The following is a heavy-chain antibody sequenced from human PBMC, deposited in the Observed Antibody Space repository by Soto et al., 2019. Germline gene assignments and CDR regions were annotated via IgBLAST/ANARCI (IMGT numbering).Heavy chain of an antibody. V-gene: IGHV1-69*06. J-gene: IGHJ5*02. CDR1: GGTFSSYA. Sequence: QVQLVQSGAEVKKPGSSVKVSCKASGGTFSSYAISWVRQAPGQGLEWMGGIIPIFGTANYAQKFQGRVTIAADKSTSTGYMELSSLRSEDTAVYYCARRLCSGGSCYFNWFDPWGQGTLVTVSS. CDR2: IIPIFGTA. D-gene: IGHD2-15*01. CDR3: ARRLCSGGSCYFNWFDP.